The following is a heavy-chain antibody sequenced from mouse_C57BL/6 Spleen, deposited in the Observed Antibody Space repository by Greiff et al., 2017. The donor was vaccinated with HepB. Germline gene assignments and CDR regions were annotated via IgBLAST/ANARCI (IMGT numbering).Heavy chain of an antibody. CDR3: ARGREYDYDGTGYYAMDY. CDR1: GYTFTSYW. CDR2: IYPGSGST. D-gene: IGHD2-4*01. Sequence: QVQLQQPGAELVKPGASVKMSCKASGYTFTSYWITWVKQRPGQGREWIGDIYPGSGSTNYNEKFKSKATLTVDTSSSTAYMQLSSLTSEDSAVYYCARGREYDYDGTGYYAMDYWGQGTSVTVSS. V-gene: IGHV1-55*01. J-gene: IGHJ4*01.